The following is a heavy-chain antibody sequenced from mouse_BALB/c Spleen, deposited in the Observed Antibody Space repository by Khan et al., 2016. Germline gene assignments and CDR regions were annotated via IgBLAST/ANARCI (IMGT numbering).Heavy chain of an antibody. J-gene: IGHJ3*01. D-gene: IGHD3-2*01. Sequence: VQLQQSGTVLARPGASVKMSCKASGYTFTSYWMHWVKQRPGQGLEWIGAIYPGNSDTSYNQKFKGKAKLTAVTSTSTAYMELSSLTNEDSAVYYCTRNPNADSSGYWGQGTLVTVSA. CDR2: IYPGNSDT. V-gene: IGHV1-5*01. CDR3: TRNPNADSSGY. CDR1: GYTFTSYW.